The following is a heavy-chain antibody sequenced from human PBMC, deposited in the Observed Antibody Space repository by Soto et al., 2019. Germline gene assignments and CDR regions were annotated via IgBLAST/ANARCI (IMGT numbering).Heavy chain of an antibody. CDR2: IYYSGST. D-gene: IGHD6-13*01. Sequence: SETLSLTCTVSGGSISSYYWSWIRQPPGKGLEWIGYIYYSGSTNYNPSLKSRVTISVDTSKNQFSLKLSSVTAADTAVYYCARRLAAAGTLGYRGYYYYYMDVWGKGTTVTVSS. J-gene: IGHJ6*03. CDR1: GGSISSYY. CDR3: ARRLAAAGTLGYRGYYYYYMDV. V-gene: IGHV4-59*08.